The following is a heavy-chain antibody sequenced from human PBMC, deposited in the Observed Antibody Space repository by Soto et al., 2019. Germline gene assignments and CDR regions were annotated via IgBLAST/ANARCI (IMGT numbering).Heavy chain of an antibody. Sequence: QVQLQESGPGLVKPSQTLSLTCTVSGGSISSGDYYWSWIRQPPGKGLEWIGYIYYSGSTYYNPSLESRVTISVDTSKNQFSLKLSSVTAADTDVYYCARVGFGELLAHGMDVWGQGTTVNVSS. CDR1: GGSISSGDYY. D-gene: IGHD3-10*01. V-gene: IGHV4-30-4*01. CDR3: ARVGFGELLAHGMDV. CDR2: IYYSGST. J-gene: IGHJ6*02.